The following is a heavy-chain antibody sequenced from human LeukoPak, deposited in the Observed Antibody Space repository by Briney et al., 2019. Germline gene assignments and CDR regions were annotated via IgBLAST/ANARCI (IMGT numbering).Heavy chain of an antibody. Sequence: GGSLRLSCAASGFTFNDYTMHWVRQAPGKGLGWVSLIIWDGGSTYYADSVKGRFTISRDNAKNSLYLQMNSLRAEDTAVYYCARDKDRAAAGTRAGKFWFDPWGQGTLVTVSS. J-gene: IGHJ5*02. CDR3: ARDKDRAAAGTRAGKFWFDP. CDR2: IIWDGGST. D-gene: IGHD6-13*01. V-gene: IGHV3-43*01. CDR1: GFTFNDYT.